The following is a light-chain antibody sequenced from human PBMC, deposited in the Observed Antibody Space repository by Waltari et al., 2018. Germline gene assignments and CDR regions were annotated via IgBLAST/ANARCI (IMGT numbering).Light chain of an antibody. CDR1: NSNIGSET. V-gene: IGLV1-44*01. CDR2: SDY. CDR3: TAWDDSLDAYV. J-gene: IGLJ1*01. Sequence: QSVLTQPPSASGTPGQRVTISCSGSNSNIGSETVNWYQQLPGPAPTLLIYSDYQRPSGVPGRFSASKSGTSAALAITGLQSEDEADYWCTAWDDSLDAYVFGTGTKVTVL.